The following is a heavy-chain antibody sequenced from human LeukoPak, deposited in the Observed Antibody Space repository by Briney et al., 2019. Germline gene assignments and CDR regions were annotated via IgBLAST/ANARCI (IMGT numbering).Heavy chain of an antibody. CDR2: IYRGGDT. CDR3: ARDLSSSFDY. CDR1: GLPVSNNY. V-gene: IGHV3-53*01. Sequence: QPGGPLRLSCGVCGLPVSNNYIKWLRPAPAKGREGVSGIYRGGDTYYVDSVKGRFTISRDNSKNTLYLQMNSLRAEDTAVYYCARDLSSSFDYWGRGTLVTVSS. D-gene: IGHD3-16*01. J-gene: IGHJ4*02.